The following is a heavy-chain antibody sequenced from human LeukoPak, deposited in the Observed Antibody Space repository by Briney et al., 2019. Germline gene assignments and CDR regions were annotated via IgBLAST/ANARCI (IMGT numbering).Heavy chain of an antibody. CDR3: VRAYYDSSGYFKIDY. CDR1: GGSISTYY. D-gene: IGHD3-22*01. J-gene: IGHJ4*02. Sequence: PSETLSLTCTVSGGSISTYYWSWIRQPPGKGLEWIGYIYYRGTTDYDPSLKSRVTLSVDTSKNQFSLKLSSVTAADTAVYYCVRAYYDSSGYFKIDYWGQGTLVTVSS. V-gene: IGHV4-59*01. CDR2: IYYRGTT.